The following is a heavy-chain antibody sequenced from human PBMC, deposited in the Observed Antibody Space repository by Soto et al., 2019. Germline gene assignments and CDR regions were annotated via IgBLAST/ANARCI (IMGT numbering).Heavy chain of an antibody. V-gene: IGHV5-51*01. Sequence: GESLKISCKGSGYSFPSYWIAWVRQMPGKGLEWMGIIYPGDSDIRYSPSFQGQVTISADKSISTAYPQWSSLKASDTAMYYCLRHSSGLAGRSDYWGQGTLVTVSS. J-gene: IGHJ4*02. CDR2: IYPGDSDI. D-gene: IGHD6-13*01. CDR3: LRHSSGLAGRSDY. CDR1: GYSFPSYW.